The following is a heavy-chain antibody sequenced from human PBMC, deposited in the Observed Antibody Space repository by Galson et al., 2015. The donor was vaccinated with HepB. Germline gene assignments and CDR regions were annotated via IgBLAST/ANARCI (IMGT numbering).Heavy chain of an antibody. CDR2: ISASGGRT. Sequence: SLRLSCAASGFTFSSYGMHWVRQAPGKGLEWVSGISASGGRTYYADSVKGRFTISRDNSKNKLYLEMNSLRVEDTAEYYCAKDGGDCSDGECYYFDCWGQGTLVTVSS. D-gene: IGHD2-15*01. J-gene: IGHJ4*02. CDR1: GFTFSSYG. CDR3: AKDGGDCSDGECYYFDC. V-gene: IGHV3-23*01.